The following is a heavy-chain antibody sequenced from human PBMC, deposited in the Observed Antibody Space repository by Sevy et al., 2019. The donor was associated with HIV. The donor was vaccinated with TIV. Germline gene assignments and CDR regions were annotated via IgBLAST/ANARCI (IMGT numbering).Heavy chain of an antibody. Sequence: GGSLRLSCAASGFTFSSYGMSWVRQAPGKGLKWVSSISHSGGSTYYADSVKGRFTISRDNAKNTLYLQMNSLRAEDTAVYYCAKGTLVVPAVIYYYYAMDVWGQRTTVTASS. CDR1: GFTFSSYG. V-gene: IGHV3-23*01. J-gene: IGHJ6*02. D-gene: IGHD2-2*01. CDR3: AKGTLVVPAVIYYYYAMDV. CDR2: ISHSGGST.